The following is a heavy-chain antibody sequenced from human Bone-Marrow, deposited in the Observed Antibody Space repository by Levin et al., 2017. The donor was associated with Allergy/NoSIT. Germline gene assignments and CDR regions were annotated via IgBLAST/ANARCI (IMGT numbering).Heavy chain of an antibody. D-gene: IGHD3-10*01. CDR1: GGSISSGHYS. CDR2: TYLTGTT. J-gene: IGHJ4*02. CDR3: ARARGSGSYEFDY. Sequence: PSETLSLTCAVSGGSISSGHYSWTWIRQSPGKDLEWIGYTYLTGTTHYNPSLKSRVTISMDVSKNQFSLELTSVTAADTAVYYCARARGSGSYEFDYWGQGVLVTVSS. V-gene: IGHV4-30-2*06.